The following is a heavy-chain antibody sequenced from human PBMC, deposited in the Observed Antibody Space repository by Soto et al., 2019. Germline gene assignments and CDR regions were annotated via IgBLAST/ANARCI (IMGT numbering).Heavy chain of an antibody. Sequence: PGGSLRLSCAASGFTFSSYGMHWVRQAPGKGLEWVSYIFADGTTIYYADSVKGRFTVSRDNAQNSLFLLMNSLRAEDTAVYYCARDKDWAFDYWGQGTLVTVS. CDR2: IFADGTTI. CDR3: ARDKDWAFDY. V-gene: IGHV3-48*04. D-gene: IGHD3-9*01. CDR1: GFTFSSYG. J-gene: IGHJ4*02.